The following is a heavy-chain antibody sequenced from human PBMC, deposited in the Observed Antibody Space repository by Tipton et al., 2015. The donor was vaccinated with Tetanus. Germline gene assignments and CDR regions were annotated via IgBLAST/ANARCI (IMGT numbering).Heavy chain of an antibody. D-gene: IGHD1-14*01. J-gene: IGHJ3*01. Sequence: QLVQSGDEVKRPEASVTVSCKASGYYSTNYGFTWVRQAPGQGLEWLGWISGYSGQTKYSQIVQDRVTITTDTSTNTAYLELRSLRSDDTAPYFCARDADMWATRKAFDVWGQGTMVTVSS. CDR2: ISGYSGQT. CDR1: GYYSTNYG. V-gene: IGHV1-18*01. CDR3: ARDADMWATRKAFDV.